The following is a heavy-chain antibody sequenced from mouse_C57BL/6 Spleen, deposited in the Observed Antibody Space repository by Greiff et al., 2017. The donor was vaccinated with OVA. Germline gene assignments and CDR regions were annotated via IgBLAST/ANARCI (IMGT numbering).Heavy chain of an antibody. CDR3: ARSDYAKRDYFDY. D-gene: IGHD1-1*01. CDR2: IYPGSGNT. Sequence: VQVVESGAELVRPGASVKLSCKASGYTFTDYYINWVKQRPGQGLEWIARIYPGSGNTYYNEKFKGKATLTAEKSSSTAYMQLSSLTSEDSAVYFCARSDYAKRDYFDYWGQGTTLTVSS. V-gene: IGHV1-76*01. J-gene: IGHJ2*01. CDR1: GYTFTDYY.